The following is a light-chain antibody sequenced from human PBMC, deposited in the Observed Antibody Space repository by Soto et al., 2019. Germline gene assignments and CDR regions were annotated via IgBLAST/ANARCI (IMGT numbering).Light chain of an antibody. J-gene: IGKJ1*01. CDR3: QQYGSSPWT. Sequence: EIVLTQSPGTLSLSPGERASLSCRASQSVTSSYLAWSQQKPGQAPRLLIYVASTRATGIPDRFLGSGSGTDCTLTRNRLEPEDFAVCYCQQYGSSPWTFGQGTRVYIK. CDR2: VAS. V-gene: IGKV3-20*01. CDR1: QSVTSSY.